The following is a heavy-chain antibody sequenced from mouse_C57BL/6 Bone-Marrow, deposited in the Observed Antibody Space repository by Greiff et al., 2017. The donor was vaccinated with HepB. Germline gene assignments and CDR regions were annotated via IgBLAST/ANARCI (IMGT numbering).Heavy chain of an antibody. CDR1: GFTFSDYG. Sequence: EVHLVESGGGLVKPGGSLKLSCAASGFTFSDYGMHWVRQAPEKGLEWVAYISSGSSTIYYADTVKGRFTISRDNAKNTLFLQVTSLRSEDTAMYYCARTVVAYYFDYWGQGTTLTVSS. CDR3: ARTVVAYYFDY. V-gene: IGHV5-17*01. D-gene: IGHD1-1*01. CDR2: ISSGSSTI. J-gene: IGHJ2*01.